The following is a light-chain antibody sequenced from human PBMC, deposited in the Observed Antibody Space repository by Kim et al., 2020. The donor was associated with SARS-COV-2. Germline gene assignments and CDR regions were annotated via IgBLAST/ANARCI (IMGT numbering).Light chain of an antibody. Sequence: QSALTQPASVSGSPGQSITISCTGTSSDVGSYNLVSWYQQHPGKAPKLMIYEGSKRPSGVSNRFSGSKSGNTASLTISGLQAEDEADYYCCSYAGSSTEVFCVGTQLTVL. J-gene: IGLJ3*02. V-gene: IGLV2-23*01. CDR3: CSYAGSSTEV. CDR2: EGS. CDR1: SSDVGSYNL.